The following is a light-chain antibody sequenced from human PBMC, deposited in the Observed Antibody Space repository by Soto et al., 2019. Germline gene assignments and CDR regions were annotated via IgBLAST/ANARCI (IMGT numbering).Light chain of an antibody. J-gene: IGKJ4*01. V-gene: IGKV1-9*01. Sequence: DIQLTQSPSFLAASVGDRVTITCRASQAISSYLAWYQQKPGKPPKLLIYGASTLQSDVPSRFSGSGSGTEFTRTVSSLQAEDSATYYCHQFNDYPLTVGGGTKVEIK. CDR3: HQFNDYPLT. CDR1: QAISSY. CDR2: GAS.